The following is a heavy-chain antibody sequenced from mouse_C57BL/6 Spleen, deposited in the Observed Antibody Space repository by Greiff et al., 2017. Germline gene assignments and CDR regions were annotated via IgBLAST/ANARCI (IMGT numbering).Heavy chain of an antibody. CDR2: IHPNSGST. Sequence: QVQLKQPGAELVKPGASVKLSCKASGYTFTSYWMHWVKQRPGQGLEWIGMIHPNSGSTNYNEKFKSKATLTVDKSSSTAYMQLSSLTSEDSAVYYCALYDYDFDYWGQGTTLTVSS. CDR3: ALYDYDFDY. V-gene: IGHV1-64*01. CDR1: GYTFTSYW. D-gene: IGHD2-4*01. J-gene: IGHJ2*01.